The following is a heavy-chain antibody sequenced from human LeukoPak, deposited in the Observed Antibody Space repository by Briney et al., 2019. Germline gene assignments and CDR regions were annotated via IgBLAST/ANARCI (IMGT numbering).Heavy chain of an antibody. J-gene: IGHJ4*02. CDR2: ISSSSSII. CDR1: GFPFSNHA. D-gene: IGHD6-13*01. V-gene: IGHV3-48*01. CDR3: ARDSRQQLPH. Sequence: GGSLRLSCAASGFPFSNHAMNWIRQAPGKGLEWLSYISSSSSIIYYAESVKGRFTISRDNAKNSLYLQMSSLRAEDTAVYYCARDSRQQLPHWGQGTLVTVSS.